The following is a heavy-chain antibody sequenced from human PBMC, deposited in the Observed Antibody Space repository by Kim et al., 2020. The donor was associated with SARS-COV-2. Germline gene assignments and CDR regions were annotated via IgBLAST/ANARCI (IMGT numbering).Heavy chain of an antibody. Sequence: SETLSLTCAVSGASISRNIYYWDWVRQPPRKGLEWIGSIYYSGSTYYNPSLKSRVAISIDKSKNQFSLKLSSVTTADTAVYFCARSGNNSSWDVLGVWGQGTTVTVSS. CDR3: ARSGNNSSWDVLGV. CDR2: IYYSGST. D-gene: IGHD6-13*01. CDR1: GASISRNIYY. J-gene: IGHJ6*02. V-gene: IGHV4-39*07.